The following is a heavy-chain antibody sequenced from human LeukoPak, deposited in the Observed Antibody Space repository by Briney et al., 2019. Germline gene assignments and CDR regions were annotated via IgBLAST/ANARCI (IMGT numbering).Heavy chain of an antibody. CDR3: AKERPDGGYGYCTTTSCQSPGV. V-gene: IGHV3-23*01. CDR2: IGDGGTT. J-gene: IGHJ6*04. CDR1: GFTFSDYS. Sequence: GGSLRLSCVDSGFTFSDYSMSWVRQAPDKGLEWVSFIGDGGTTYNADSVKGRFTPSRDNSKNKLYLQMNNLRAEDTAVYYCAKERPDGGYGYCTTTSCQSPGVSGKGTTVTVSS. D-gene: IGHD2-2*03.